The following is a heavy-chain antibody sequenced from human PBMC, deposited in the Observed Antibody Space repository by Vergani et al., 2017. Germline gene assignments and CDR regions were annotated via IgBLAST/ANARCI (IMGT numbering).Heavy chain of an antibody. Sequence: QLQLQESGPGLVKPSETLSLTRTVSGGSISSSSYYWGWIRQPPGKGLEWIGSIYYSGSTYYNPSLKSRVTISVDTSKNQFSLKLSSVTAADTAVYYCARGITGTTWLDYWGQGTLVTVSS. CDR2: IYYSGST. J-gene: IGHJ4*02. V-gene: IGHV4-39*07. CDR1: GGSISSSSYY. D-gene: IGHD1-7*01. CDR3: ARGITGTTWLDY.